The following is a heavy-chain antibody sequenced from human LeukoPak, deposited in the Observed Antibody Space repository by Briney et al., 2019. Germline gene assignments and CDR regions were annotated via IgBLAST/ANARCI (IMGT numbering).Heavy chain of an antibody. CDR1: GGSIRSYY. J-gene: IGHJ4*02. Sequence: SETLSLTCTVSGGSIRSYYWSWIRQPPGKGLEWIGYIYYSGSTNYNPSLKSRVTISVDTSKKQIYLKLSSVTAADTAVYYCARDRRSGEDSNFWGQETLVTVSS. D-gene: IGHD2-15*01. CDR3: ARDRRSGEDSNF. V-gene: IGHV4-59*01. CDR2: IYYSGST.